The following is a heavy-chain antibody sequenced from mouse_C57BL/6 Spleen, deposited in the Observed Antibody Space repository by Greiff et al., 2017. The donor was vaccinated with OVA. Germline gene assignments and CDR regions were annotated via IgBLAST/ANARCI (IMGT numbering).Heavy chain of an antibody. D-gene: IGHD1-1*01. CDR3: ARGGVLQGYAMDY. J-gene: IGHJ4*01. Sequence: QVQLQQSGPELVKPGASVKISCKASGYAFSSSWMNWVKQRPGKGLEWIGRIYPGDGDTKYNGKFKGKATLTADKSSSTAYMQLSSLTSVDSAVYFCARGGVLQGYAMDYWGQGTSVTVSS. CDR1: GYAFSSSW. CDR2: IYPGDGDT. V-gene: IGHV1-82*01.